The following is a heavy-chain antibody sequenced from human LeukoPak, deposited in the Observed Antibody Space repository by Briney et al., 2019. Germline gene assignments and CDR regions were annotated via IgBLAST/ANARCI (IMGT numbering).Heavy chain of an antibody. CDR1: GFTFSSYS. J-gene: IGHJ4*02. CDR2: IKQDGSEK. CDR3: ARAFLIRRYCSSTSCRYYFDY. Sequence: GGSLRLSCAASGFTFSSYSMSWVRQAPGKGLEWVANIKQDGSEKYYVDSVKGRFTISRDNAKNSLYLQMNSLRAEDTAVYYCARAFLIRRYCSSTSCRYYFDYWGQGTLVTVSS. V-gene: IGHV3-7*01. D-gene: IGHD2-2*01.